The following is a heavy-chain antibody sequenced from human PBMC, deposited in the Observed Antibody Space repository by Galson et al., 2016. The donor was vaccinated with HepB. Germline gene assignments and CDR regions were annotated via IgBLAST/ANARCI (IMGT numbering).Heavy chain of an antibody. Sequence: SLRLSCAASGFTFSNYGIHWVRQAPGQGLEWVAVIWYDGITIYYADSVKGRFTISRDNAMNSLYLQMNTLRDEDTAVYYCARLSTYRYPSVDYWGQGTLVTVSS. CDR1: GFTFSNYG. V-gene: IGHV3-33*01. J-gene: IGHJ4*02. CDR2: IWYDGITI. CDR3: ARLSTYRYPSVDY. D-gene: IGHD1-26*01.